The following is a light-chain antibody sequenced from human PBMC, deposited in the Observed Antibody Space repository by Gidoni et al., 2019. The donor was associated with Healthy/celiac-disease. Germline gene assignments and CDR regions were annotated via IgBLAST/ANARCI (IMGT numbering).Light chain of an antibody. V-gene: IGKV1-9*01. CDR1: QGISSY. J-gene: IGKJ4*01. CDR2: AAS. Sequence: DIQLTQSPSFLSASVGARVTIPCRASQGISSYLAWYQQKPGKAPKLLIYAASTLQSGVPSRFSGSGSGTEFTLTISSLQPEDVATYYCQQLNSYPFIFGGGTKVEIK. CDR3: QQLNSYPFI.